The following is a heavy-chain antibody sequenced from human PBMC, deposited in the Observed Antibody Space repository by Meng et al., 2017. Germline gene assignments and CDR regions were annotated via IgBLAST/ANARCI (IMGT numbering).Heavy chain of an antibody. D-gene: IGHD4-17*01. J-gene: IGHJ5*02. Sequence: QVQLRESCPGLVKPAEILSLTCTVAGGSVSSGSDYWSWIRQPPGKGLEWIGYIYYSGSTNYNPSLKSRVTISVDTSKNQFSLKLSSVTAADTAVYYCARDGATTVTTGWFDPWGQGTLVTVSS. CDR3: ARDGATTVTTGWFDP. V-gene: IGHV4-61*01. CDR1: GGSVSSGSDY. CDR2: IYYSGST.